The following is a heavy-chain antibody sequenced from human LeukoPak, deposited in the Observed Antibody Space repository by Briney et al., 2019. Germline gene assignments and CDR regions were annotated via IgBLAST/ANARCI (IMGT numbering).Heavy chain of an antibody. D-gene: IGHD3-3*01. CDR1: GGSFSGYY. CDR3: ARANYDFWSGYTSNYYYYYMDV. J-gene: IGHJ6*03. CDR2: INHSGST. Sequence: SETLSLTCAVYGGSFSGYYWSWIRQPPGKGLEWIGEINHSGSTNYNPSLKSRVTISVDTSKNQFSLKLSSVTAADTAVYYCARANYDFWSGYTSNYYYYYMDVWGKGTTVTVSS. V-gene: IGHV4-34*01.